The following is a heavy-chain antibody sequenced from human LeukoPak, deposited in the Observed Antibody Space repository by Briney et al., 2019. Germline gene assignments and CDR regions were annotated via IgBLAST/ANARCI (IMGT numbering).Heavy chain of an antibody. J-gene: IGHJ4*02. V-gene: IGHV1-2*02. CDR2: INPNSGGT. D-gene: IGHD2-2*01. CDR1: GYTFTGYY. CDR3: AREYQLPLYYFDY. Sequence: ASVKVSCKASGYTFTGYYMHWVRQAPGQGLEWMGWINPNSGGTNYAQKFQGRVTMTRDTFISTAYMELSRLRSDDTAVCYCAREYQLPLYYFDYWGQGTLVTVSS.